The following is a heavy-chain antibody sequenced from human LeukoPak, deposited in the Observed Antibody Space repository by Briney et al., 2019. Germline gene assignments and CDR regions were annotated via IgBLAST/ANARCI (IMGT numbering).Heavy chain of an antibody. J-gene: IGHJ4*02. D-gene: IGHD5/OR15-5a*01. V-gene: IGHV3-30*03. CDR2: ISYDGSNK. CDR3: ARDSTYYFDY. CDR1: GFTFSSYG. Sequence: GGSLRLSCAASGFTFSSYGMHWVRQAPGKGLEWVAVISYDGSNKYYADSVKGRFTISRDNTKNTLYLQMNSLRAEDTAVYYCARDSTYYFDYWGQGTLVTVSS.